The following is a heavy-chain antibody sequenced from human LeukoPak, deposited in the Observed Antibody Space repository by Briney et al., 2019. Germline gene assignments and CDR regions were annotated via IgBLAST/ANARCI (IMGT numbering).Heavy chain of an antibody. D-gene: IGHD5-18*01. J-gene: IGHJ4*02. CDR1: GGSVSSGSYY. V-gene: IGHV4-61*01. CDR3: ARVTAMVKADY. Sequence: SETLSLTCTVSGGSVSSGSYYWSWIRQPPGKGLEWIGYIYYSGSTNYNPSLKSRVTISVDTSKNQFSLKLSSVTAADTAVYYCARVTAMVKADYWGQGTLVTVSS. CDR2: IYYSGST.